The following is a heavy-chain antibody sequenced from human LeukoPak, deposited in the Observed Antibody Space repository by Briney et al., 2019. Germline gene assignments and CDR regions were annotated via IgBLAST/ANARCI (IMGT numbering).Heavy chain of an antibody. V-gene: IGHV4-39*01. Sequence: SETLSLTCTVSGGSITSSSYYWGWIRQPPGKGLEWIGSIYYSGSTYYNPSLKSRVTISVDTSKNQFSLKLSSVTAADTAVYYCARGRGFIVVVTAIYDYWGQGTLVTVSS. CDR3: ARGRGFIVVVTAIYDY. CDR1: GGSITSSSYY. CDR2: IYYSGST. D-gene: IGHD2-21*02. J-gene: IGHJ4*02.